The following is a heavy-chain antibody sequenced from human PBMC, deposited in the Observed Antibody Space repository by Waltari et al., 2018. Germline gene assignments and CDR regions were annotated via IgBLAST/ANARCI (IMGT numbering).Heavy chain of an antibody. Sequence: QVQLQESGPGLVKPSETLSLTCTVSGGSISSYYWSWIRQPPGKGLEWIGYIYYSGSTNYNPSLKSRVTISVDTSKNQFSLKLSSVTAADTAVYYCARENRRYFDYWGQGTLVTVSS. V-gene: IGHV4-59*01. J-gene: IGHJ4*02. CDR3: ARENRRYFDY. CDR2: IYYSGST. CDR1: GGSISSYY.